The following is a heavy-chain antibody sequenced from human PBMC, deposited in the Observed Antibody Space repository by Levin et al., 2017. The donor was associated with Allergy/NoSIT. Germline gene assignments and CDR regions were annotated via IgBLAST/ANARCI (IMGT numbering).Heavy chain of an antibody. CDR2: ISPSGGRT. CDR1: GYTFTNYN. D-gene: IGHD3-10*01. V-gene: IGHV1-46*01. Sequence: GASVKVSCKASGYTFTNYNLLWLRQAPGQGLECMGMISPSGGRTVYAQKFQGRVMMTRDTSTTTVYMELNRLRSEDSAVYYCALFDWFGEFRFGEALGIWGQGTLVTVSS. J-gene: IGHJ3*02. CDR3: ALFDWFGEFRFGEALGI.